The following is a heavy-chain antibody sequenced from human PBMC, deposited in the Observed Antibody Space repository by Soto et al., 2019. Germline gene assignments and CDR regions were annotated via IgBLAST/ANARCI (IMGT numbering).Heavy chain of an antibody. CDR1: GGTFSSYA. J-gene: IGHJ4*02. V-gene: IGHV1-69*13. CDR3: AHSRPITIFGVVMKFDY. CDR2: IIPIFGTA. D-gene: IGHD3-3*01. Sequence: ASVKVSCKASGGTFSSYAISWVRQAPGQGLEWMGGIIPIFGTANYAQKYQGRVTITADESTSTAYMELSSLRSEDTAVYYCAHSRPITIFGVVMKFDYWGQGTLVTVSS.